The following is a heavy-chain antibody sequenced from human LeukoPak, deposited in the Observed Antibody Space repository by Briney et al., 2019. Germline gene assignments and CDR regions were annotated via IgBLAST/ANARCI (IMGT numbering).Heavy chain of an antibody. J-gene: IGHJ6*03. Sequence: GGSLRLSCAASGFTFSSYAMSWVRQAPGKGLEWVSAISGSGGSTYYADSVKGRFTISRDNSKNILYLQMNRLRAEDTAVYYCAKDRCSNGIGCYYYYMDVWGKGTTVTISS. V-gene: IGHV3-23*01. CDR1: GFTFSSYA. D-gene: IGHD2-8*01. CDR2: ISGSGGST. CDR3: AKDRCSNGIGCYYYYMDV.